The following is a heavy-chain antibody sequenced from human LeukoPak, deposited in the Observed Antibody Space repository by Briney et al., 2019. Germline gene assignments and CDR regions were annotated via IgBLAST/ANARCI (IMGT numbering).Heavy chain of an antibody. J-gene: IGHJ6*03. CDR3: ARGEGDSSSSGYYYYYMDV. Sequence: SETLSLTCAVSGGSVSSSNWWSWVRQPPGKGLEWIGEIYHSGSTNYNPSLKSRVTISVDKSKNQFSLKLSSVTAADTAVYYCARGEGDSSSSGYYYYYMDVWGKGTTVTVSS. D-gene: IGHD6-6*01. CDR2: IYHSGST. V-gene: IGHV4-4*02. CDR1: GGSVSSSNW.